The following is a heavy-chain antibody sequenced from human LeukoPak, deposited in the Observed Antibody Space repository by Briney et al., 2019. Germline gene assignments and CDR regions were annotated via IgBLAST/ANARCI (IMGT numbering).Heavy chain of an antibody. D-gene: IGHD5-24*01. V-gene: IGHV1-18*01. CDR2: ISAYNGNT. J-gene: IGHJ4*02. CDR1: GYTFSSYG. Sequence: GASVKVFCKASGYTFSSYGISWVRQAPGQGLEWMGWISAYNGNTNYAQKFRGRVTMTTDTSTSTAYMELRSLRSDDTAVYYCASLKTDGYFDYWGQGTLVTVSS. CDR3: ASLKTDGYFDY.